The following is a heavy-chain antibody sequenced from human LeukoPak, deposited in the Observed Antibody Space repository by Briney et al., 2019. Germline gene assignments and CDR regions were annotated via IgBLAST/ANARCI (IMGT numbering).Heavy chain of an antibody. J-gene: IGHJ3*02. CDR3: ARFPCSGDSCYSGIRAFDI. D-gene: IGHD2-15*01. Sequence: KPSETLSLTCAVYGGSLGGYYWNWIRQSPGKGLEWIGEINHSGTTNYNPSLKSRATISVDTSKNQFSLRLTSATAADTAVYYCARFPCSGDSCYSGIRAFDIWGQGTMVIVSS. V-gene: IGHV4-34*01. CDR1: GGSLGGYY. CDR2: INHSGTT.